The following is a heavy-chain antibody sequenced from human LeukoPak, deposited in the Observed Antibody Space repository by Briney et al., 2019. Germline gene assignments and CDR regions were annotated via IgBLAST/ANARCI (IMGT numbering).Heavy chain of an antibody. Sequence: SQTLSLTCAVSGGSISSGGYSWSWIRQPPGKGLEWIGYIYHSGSTYYNPSLKSRVTISVDRSKNQFPLKLSSVTAADTAVYYCARGEMVRGVINPWGQGTLVTVSS. D-gene: IGHD3-10*01. CDR1: GGSISSGGYS. CDR2: IYHSGST. CDR3: ARGEMVRGVINP. J-gene: IGHJ5*02. V-gene: IGHV4-30-2*01.